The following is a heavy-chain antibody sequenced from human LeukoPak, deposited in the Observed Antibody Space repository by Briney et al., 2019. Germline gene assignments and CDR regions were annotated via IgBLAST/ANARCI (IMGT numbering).Heavy chain of an antibody. CDR2: ISAYNGNT. Sequence: ASVAVSCKASGYTFTSYGISWVRQAPGQGLEWMGWISAYNGNTNYAQKFQGRVTMTRDTSTSTVYMELSSLRSEDTAVYYCARGGNHDAFDIWGQGTMVTVSS. V-gene: IGHV1-18*01. CDR3: ARGGNHDAFDI. D-gene: IGHD6-25*01. J-gene: IGHJ3*02. CDR1: GYTFTSYG.